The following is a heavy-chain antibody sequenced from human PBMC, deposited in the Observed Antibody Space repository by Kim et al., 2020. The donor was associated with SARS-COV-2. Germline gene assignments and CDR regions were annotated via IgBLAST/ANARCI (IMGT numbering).Heavy chain of an antibody. CDR2: T. V-gene: IGHV4-4*02. CDR3: AYGDYEGAFDI. D-gene: IGHD4-17*01. J-gene: IGHJ3*02. Sequence: TNYTPSLKSRVTISVDKSKNQFSLKLSSVTAADTAVYYCAYGDYEGAFDIWGQGTMVTVSS.